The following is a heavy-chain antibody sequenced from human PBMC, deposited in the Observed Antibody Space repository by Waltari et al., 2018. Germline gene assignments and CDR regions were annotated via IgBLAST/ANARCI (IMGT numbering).Heavy chain of an antibody. V-gene: IGHV4-39*01. Sequence: QLQLQESGPGLVKPSETLSLTCTVSGGSISSSSYYWGWIRQPPGKGVEGGGGNYYSGRPDSHQAIKGRVHIFGDTSKNKFSLKLSSVTAADTAVDYWARRWGQLVPYGFDYWGQGTLVTVSS. J-gene: IGHJ4*02. D-gene: IGHD6-6*01. CDR1: GGSISSSSYY. CDR3: ARRWGQLVPYGFDY. CDR2: NYYSGRP.